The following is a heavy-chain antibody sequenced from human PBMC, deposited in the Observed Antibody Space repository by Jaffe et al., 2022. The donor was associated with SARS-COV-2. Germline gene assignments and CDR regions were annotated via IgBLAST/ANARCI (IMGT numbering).Heavy chain of an antibody. CDR2: IYPSGAT. V-gene: IGHV4-61*02. Sequence: QVQLQESGPGLVKPSQTLSLSCTVSGGSISSGSYYWSWIRQPAGKGLEWIGRIYPSGATNYHPSLKSRLSISLDTSKNQFSLRLSSVTAADTAVYYCARGAAVAFDYWGQGALVTVSS. CDR1: GGSISSGSYY. CDR3: ARGAAVAFDY. J-gene: IGHJ4*02. D-gene: IGHD6-19*01.